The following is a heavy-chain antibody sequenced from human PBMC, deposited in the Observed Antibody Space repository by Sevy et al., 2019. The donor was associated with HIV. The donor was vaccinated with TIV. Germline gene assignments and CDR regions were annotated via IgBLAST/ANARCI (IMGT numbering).Heavy chain of an antibody. CDR2: ISYDGSNK. Sequence: GGSLRLSCAASGFTFSSYAMHWVRQAPGKGLEWVAVISYDGSNKYYADSVKGRFTISRDNSKNTLYLQMNSLRAEVTAVYYCARDFAVMIDYVGNYYYYYGMDVWGQGTTVTVSS. D-gene: IGHD4-17*01. CDR1: GFTFSSYA. J-gene: IGHJ6*02. CDR3: ARDFAVMIDYVGNYYYYYGMDV. V-gene: IGHV3-30-3*01.